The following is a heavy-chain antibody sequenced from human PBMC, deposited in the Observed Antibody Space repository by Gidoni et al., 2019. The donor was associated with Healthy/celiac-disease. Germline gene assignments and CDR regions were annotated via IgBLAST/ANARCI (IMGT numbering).Heavy chain of an antibody. CDR3: TTDPVVAATPSD. J-gene: IGHJ4*02. V-gene: IGHV3-15*01. CDR1: GFTFSNAW. Sequence: EVQLVESGGGLVKPGGSLRLSCAAPGFTFSNAWMSWVRQAPGKGLEWVGRIKSKTDGGTTDYAAPVKGRFTISRDDSKNTLYLQMNSLKTEDTAVYYCTTDPVVAATPSDWGQGTLVTVSS. D-gene: IGHD2-15*01. CDR2: IKSKTDGGTT.